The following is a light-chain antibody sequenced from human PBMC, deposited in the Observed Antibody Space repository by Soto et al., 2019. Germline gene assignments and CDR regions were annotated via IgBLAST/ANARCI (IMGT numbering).Light chain of an antibody. J-gene: IGLJ1*01. V-gene: IGLV2-14*01. Sequence: QSALTQPASVSGTPGQSITISCTGTSSDVGGYNYVSWYQQHQGKAPKLMIYDVSNPPSGVSHRSSGSKSANTASLIISGLQAEDEADYYFSSYTSSSTLVFGTGTKVTVL. CDR3: SSYTSSSTLV. CDR2: DVS. CDR1: SSDVGGYNY.